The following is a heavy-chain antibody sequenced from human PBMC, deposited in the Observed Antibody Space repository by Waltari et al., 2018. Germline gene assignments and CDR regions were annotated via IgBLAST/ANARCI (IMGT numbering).Heavy chain of an antibody. J-gene: IGHJ4*02. Sequence: QVQLQESGPGLVTPSQPLSLTCTVSGGSISSGTYYWPWIRQPTGKRLEWIGRIYTSGSTNYNSSLKSRVTVSLDTSKNQFSLKLSSVTAADTAVYYCARVMGSGWYYWGQGTLVTVSS. D-gene: IGHD6-19*01. CDR2: IYTSGST. V-gene: IGHV4-61*02. CDR1: GGSISSGTYY. CDR3: ARVMGSGWYY.